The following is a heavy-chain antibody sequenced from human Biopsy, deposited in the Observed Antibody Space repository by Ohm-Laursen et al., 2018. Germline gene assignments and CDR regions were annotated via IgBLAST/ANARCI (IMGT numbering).Heavy chain of an antibody. D-gene: IGHD1-26*01. Sequence: ASVKVSCKASGYTFTSHDINWVRQATGQGLEWMGGMSPNTGNTVYAQRFQDRVTMNSDTSTGTAYMELTSLTSDATAVYFCARWETTLGRSLDSWGQGTLVAVSS. J-gene: IGHJ4*02. V-gene: IGHV1-8*01. CDR2: MSPNTGNT. CDR1: GYTFTSHD. CDR3: ARWETTLGRSLDS.